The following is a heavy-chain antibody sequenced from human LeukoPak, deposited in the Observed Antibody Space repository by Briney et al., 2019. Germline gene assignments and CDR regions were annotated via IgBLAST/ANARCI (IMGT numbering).Heavy chain of an antibody. CDR3: ARHDYSNSWFDP. Sequence: SETLSLTCTVSGGSIISSSSGSYYWGWIRQSPGKGPEWVGCIYYSGTTYYSPSLKSRVTISVDTSKNQFSLKLSSVTAADTAVYYCARHDYSNSWFDPWGQGTLVTVSS. J-gene: IGHJ5*02. D-gene: IGHD4-11*01. V-gene: IGHV4-39*01. CDR1: GGSIISSSSGSYY. CDR2: IYYSGTT.